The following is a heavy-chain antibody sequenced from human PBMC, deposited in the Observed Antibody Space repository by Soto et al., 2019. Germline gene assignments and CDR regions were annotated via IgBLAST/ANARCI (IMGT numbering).Heavy chain of an antibody. CDR3: ARGVTMVRGVIHTPYFDY. CDR1: GGSISSGGYY. Sequence: QVQLQESGPGLVKPSQTLSLTCTVSGGSISSGGYYWSWIRQHPGKGLEWIGYIYYSGSTYYNPSLKRRLTISVGTSKNQFSLKLSSVTAADTAVYYCARGVTMVRGVIHTPYFDYWGQGTLVTVSS. V-gene: IGHV4-31*03. J-gene: IGHJ4*02. D-gene: IGHD3-10*01. CDR2: IYYSGST.